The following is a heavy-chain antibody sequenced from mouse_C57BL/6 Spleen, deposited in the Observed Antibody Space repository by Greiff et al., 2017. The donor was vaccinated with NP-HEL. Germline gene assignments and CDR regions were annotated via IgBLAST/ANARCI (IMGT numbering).Heavy chain of an antibody. CDR1: GFTFSSYG. D-gene: IGHD1-1*01. CDR3: ARHVDYYGSSEGMDY. Sequence: EVKLMESGGDLVKPGGSLKLSCAASGFTFSSYGMSWVRQTPDKRLEWVATISSGGSYTYYPDSVKGRFTISRDNAKNTLYLQMSSLKSEDTAVYYCARHVDYYGSSEGMDYWGQGTSVTVSS. CDR2: ISSGGSYT. V-gene: IGHV5-6*01. J-gene: IGHJ4*01.